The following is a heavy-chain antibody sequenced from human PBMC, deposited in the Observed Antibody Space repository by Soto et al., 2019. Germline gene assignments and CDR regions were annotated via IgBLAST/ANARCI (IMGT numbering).Heavy chain of an antibody. V-gene: IGHV4-30-2*01. D-gene: IGHD3-22*01. J-gene: IGHJ4*02. Sequence: PSETLSLTCAVSGGSISSGGYSWSWIRQPPGKGLEWIGYIYHSGSTYYNPSLKSRVTISVDRSKKKFSLKLSSVTAEDTHVYYSARGAYDSSRYYFDDWGQATLVTVSS. CDR1: GGSISSGGYS. CDR3: ARGAYDSSRYYFDD. CDR2: IYHSGST.